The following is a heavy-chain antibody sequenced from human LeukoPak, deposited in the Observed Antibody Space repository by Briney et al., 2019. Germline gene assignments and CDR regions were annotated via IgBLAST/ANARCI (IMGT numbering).Heavy chain of an antibody. CDR2: IYYSGST. J-gene: IGHJ5*02. CDR3: ARVLAAAGNNWFDP. Sequence: PSETLSLTCTVSGGSIGSSSYYWGWIRQPPGKGLAWIGSIYYSGSTYYNPSLKSRVTISVDTSKNQFSLKLSSVTAADTAVYYCARVLAAAGNNWFDPWGQGTLVTVSS. CDR1: GGSIGSSSYY. D-gene: IGHD6-13*01. V-gene: IGHV4-39*01.